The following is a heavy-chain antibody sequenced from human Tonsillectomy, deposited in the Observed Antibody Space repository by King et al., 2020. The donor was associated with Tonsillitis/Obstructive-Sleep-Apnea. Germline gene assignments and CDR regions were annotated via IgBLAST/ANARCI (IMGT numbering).Heavy chain of an antibody. CDR3: ARVDDILTGYSPFDY. J-gene: IGHJ4*02. CDR1: GFTFSSYG. CDR2: IWYDGSNK. D-gene: IGHD3-9*01. V-gene: IGHV3-33*01. Sequence: VQLVESGGGVVQPGRSLRLSCAASGFTFSSYGMHWVRQAPGKGLEWVAGIWYDGSNKYYADSVKGRFTISRDNSKNTLYLQMNSLRAEDTAVYYCARVDDILTGYSPFDYWGQGTLVTVSS.